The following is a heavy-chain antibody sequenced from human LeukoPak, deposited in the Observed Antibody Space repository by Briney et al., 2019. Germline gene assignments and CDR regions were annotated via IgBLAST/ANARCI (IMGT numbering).Heavy chain of an antibody. CDR3: ARGDYGSGSYYRY. Sequence: SETLSLTCTVSGGSISSGDYYWSWIRQPPGKGLEWIGYIYYSGSTYYNPPLKSRVTISVDTSTNQFSLKLSSVTAADTAVYYCARGDYGSGSYYRYWGQGTLVTVSS. CDR1: GGSISSGDYY. CDR2: IYYSGST. J-gene: IGHJ4*02. D-gene: IGHD3-10*01. V-gene: IGHV4-30-4*01.